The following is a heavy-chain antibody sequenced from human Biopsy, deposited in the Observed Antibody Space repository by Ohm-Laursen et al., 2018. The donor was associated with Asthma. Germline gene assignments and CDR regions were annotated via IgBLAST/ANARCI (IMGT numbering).Heavy chain of an antibody. Sequence: ASVKVSCNASGVALSGYTFEWVRQARGLGLEGIAGIVFASGATNYAQNFQDRLTVTRDMSAGSVSMELRGLSSTDTAVYYCAAGRTSLQGESLIWGQGTLVSVSS. V-gene: IGHV1-58*01. J-gene: IGHJ4*01. CDR3: AAGRTSLQGESLI. D-gene: IGHD2/OR15-2a*01. CDR1: GVALSGYT. CDR2: IVFASGAT.